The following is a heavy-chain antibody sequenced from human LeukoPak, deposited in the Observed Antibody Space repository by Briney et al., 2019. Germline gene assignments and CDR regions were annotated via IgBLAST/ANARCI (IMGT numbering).Heavy chain of an antibody. V-gene: IGHV3-21*01. D-gene: IGHD4-17*01. J-gene: IGHJ4*02. CDR1: GFTFSSYS. CDR2: ISSSSSYI. CDR3: ARDSDYGDYGPDY. Sequence: GSLRLSCAASGFTFSSYSMNWVRQAPGKGLEWVSSISSSSSYIYYADSVKGRFTISRDNAKNSLYLQMNSLRAEDTAVYYCARDSDYGDYGPDYWGQGTLVTVSS.